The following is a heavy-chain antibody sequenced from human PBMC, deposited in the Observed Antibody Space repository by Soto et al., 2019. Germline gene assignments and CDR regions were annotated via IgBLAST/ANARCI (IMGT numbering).Heavy chain of an antibody. CDR2: IIPILGIA. Sequence: QVQLVQSGAEVKKPGSSVKVSCKASGGTFSSYTISWVRQAPGQGLEWMGRIIPILGIANYAQKFQGRVTNYADKSKRQAYMELSSLRSEDTGVYYWAREAYSGTPDLVGPWGQGTPVTVSS. CDR3: AREAYSGTPDLVGP. D-gene: IGHD1-7*01. CDR1: GGTFSSYT. V-gene: IGHV1-69*08. J-gene: IGHJ5*02.